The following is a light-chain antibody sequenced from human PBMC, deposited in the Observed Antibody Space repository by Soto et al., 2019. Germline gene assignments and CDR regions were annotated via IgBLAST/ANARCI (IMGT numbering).Light chain of an antibody. CDR1: QSVSSSY. CDR3: QQYNNWPRT. J-gene: IGKJ1*01. Sequence: EIVLTQSPGTLSLSPGERATLSCRASQSVSSSYLGWYQQKPGQAPRLLIYDASTRATGVPARFSGSGSGTEFTLTISSLQSEDFAVYYCQQYNNWPRTFGQGTKVDIK. V-gene: IGKV3-15*01. CDR2: DAS.